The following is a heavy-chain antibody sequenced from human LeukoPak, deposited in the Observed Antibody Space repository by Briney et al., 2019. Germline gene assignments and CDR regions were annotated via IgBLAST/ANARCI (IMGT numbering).Heavy chain of an antibody. D-gene: IGHD3-22*01. J-gene: IGHJ4*02. CDR3: ARGRYYYDSSGPYFNY. V-gene: IGHV4-34*01. CDR1: GGSFSGYY. Sequence: ASETLSLTCAVYGGSFSGYYWSWTRQPPGKGLEWIGEINHSGSTNYNPSLKSRVTISVDTSKNPFSLKMSSVTAADTAVYYCARGRYYYDSSGPYFNYWGQGTLVTVSS. CDR2: INHSGST.